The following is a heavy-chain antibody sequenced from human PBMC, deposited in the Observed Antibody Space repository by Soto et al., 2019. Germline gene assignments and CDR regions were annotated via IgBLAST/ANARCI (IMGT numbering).Heavy chain of an antibody. CDR3: ATAVGSIVVVPAAY. CDR1: GLTFSSYA. V-gene: IGHV3-23*01. CDR2: ISGSGGST. J-gene: IGHJ4*02. D-gene: IGHD2-2*01. Sequence: PGGSLRLSCAASGLTFSSYAMSWVRQAPGKGLEWVSAISGSGGSTYYADSVKGRFTISRDNSKNTPYLQMNSLRAEDTAVYYCATAVGSIVVVPAAYWGQGTLVTVSS.